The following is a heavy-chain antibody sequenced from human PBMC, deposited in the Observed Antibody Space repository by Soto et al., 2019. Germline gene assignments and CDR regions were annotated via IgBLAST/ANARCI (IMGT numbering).Heavy chain of an antibody. V-gene: IGHV3-49*03. CDR1: GFTFGDYA. J-gene: IGHJ6*02. CDR3: TRDEGIAHELYYYYGMDV. Sequence: GGSLRLSCTASGFTFGDYAMSWFRQAPGKGLEWVGFIRSKAYGGTTEYAASVKGRFTISRDDSKSIAYLQMNSLKTEDTAVYYCTRDEGIAHELYYYYGMDVWGQGTTVTVSS. CDR2: IRSKAYGGTT. D-gene: IGHD6-13*01.